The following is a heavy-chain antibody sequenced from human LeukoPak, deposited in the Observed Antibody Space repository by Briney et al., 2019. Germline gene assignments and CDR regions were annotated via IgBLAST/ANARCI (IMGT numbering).Heavy chain of an antibody. CDR2: MNPNSGNT. J-gene: IGHJ4*02. CDR3: ARDTLGSGYDVWGSS. D-gene: IGHD5-12*01. CDR1: VYTFTNFY. Sequence: GASVKVSCKASVYTFTNFYIHWVRQAPGQGLEWMGWMNPNSGNTGYAQKFQGRVTMTRNTSISTAYMELSSLRSEDTAVYYCARDTLGSGYDVWGSSGGQGTLVTVSS. V-gene: IGHV1-8*02.